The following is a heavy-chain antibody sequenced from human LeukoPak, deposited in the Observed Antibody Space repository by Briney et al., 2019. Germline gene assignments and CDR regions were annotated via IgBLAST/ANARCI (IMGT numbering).Heavy chain of an antibody. J-gene: IGHJ5*02. CDR2: INPSGGST. V-gene: IGHV1-46*01. Sequence: ASVKVSCKASGYTFTSYYMHWVRQAPGQGLEWMGIINPSGGSTSYALKFQGRVTMTRDMSTSTVYMELSSLRSEDTAVYYCARARAVYYYGSGSYRFGDWFDPWGQGTLVTVSS. CDR3: ARARAVYYYGSGSYRFGDWFDP. D-gene: IGHD3-10*01. CDR1: GYTFTSYY.